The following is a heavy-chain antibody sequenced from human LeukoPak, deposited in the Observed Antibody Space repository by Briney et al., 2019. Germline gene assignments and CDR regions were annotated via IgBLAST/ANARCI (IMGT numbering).Heavy chain of an antibody. CDR2: IYYSGGT. D-gene: IGHD1-1*01. CDR1: GGSISSYY. Sequence: SETLSLTCTVSGGSISSYYWSWIRQPPGKGLEWIGYIYYSGGTNYNPSLKSRVTISVDTSKNQFSLKLSSVTAADTAVYYCARDQTAFDYWGQGTLVTVSS. J-gene: IGHJ4*02. CDR3: ARDQTAFDY. V-gene: IGHV4-59*01.